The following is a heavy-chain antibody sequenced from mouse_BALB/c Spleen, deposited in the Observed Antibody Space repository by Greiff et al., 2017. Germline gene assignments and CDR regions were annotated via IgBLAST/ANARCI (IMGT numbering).Heavy chain of an antibody. J-gene: IGHJ2*01. D-gene: IGHD2-10*02. CDR2: ISSGGST. Sequence: DVQLVESGGGLVKPGGSLKLSCAASGFTFSSYAMSWVRQTPEKRLEWVASISSGGSTYYPDSVKGRFTISRDNARNILYLQMSSLRSEDTAMYYCARGYGNYVFFDYWGQGTTLTVSS. V-gene: IGHV5-6-5*01. CDR1: GFTFSSYA. CDR3: ARGYGNYVFFDY.